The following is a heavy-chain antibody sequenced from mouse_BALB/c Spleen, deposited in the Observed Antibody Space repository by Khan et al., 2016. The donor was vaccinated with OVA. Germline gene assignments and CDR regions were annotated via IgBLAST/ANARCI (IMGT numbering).Heavy chain of an antibody. J-gene: IGHJ4*01. D-gene: IGHD4-1*01. Sequence: EVQLQESGPGLVKPSQSLSLTCTVTGYSITSDYAWNWIRQFPGNKLEWMGYISYSGSTTSNPSLKSRISITRDTSKNHFFLQLNSVTTEDTATYYCASELGRYYAMDYWGQGTSVTVSS. V-gene: IGHV3-2*02. CDR1: GYSITSDYA. CDR3: ASELGRYYAMDY. CDR2: ISYSGST.